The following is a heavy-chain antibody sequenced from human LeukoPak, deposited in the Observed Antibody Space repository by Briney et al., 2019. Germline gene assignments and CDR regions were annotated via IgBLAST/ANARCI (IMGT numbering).Heavy chain of an antibody. V-gene: IGHV1-3*03. Sequence: ASEKVSCKASGYTFTSYAMHWVRQAPGQRLEWMGWINAGNGNTKYSQEFQGRVTITRDTSASTAYMELSSLRSEDMAVYYCAREARKWLVPDYWGQGTLVTVSS. CDR1: GYTFTSYA. CDR2: INAGNGNT. D-gene: IGHD6-19*01. J-gene: IGHJ4*02. CDR3: AREARKWLVPDY.